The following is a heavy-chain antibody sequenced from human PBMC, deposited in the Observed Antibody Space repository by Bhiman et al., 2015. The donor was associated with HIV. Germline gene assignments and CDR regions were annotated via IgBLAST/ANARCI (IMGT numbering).Heavy chain of an antibody. Sequence: EVQLVQSGGGVVRPGGSLRLSCAASGFTFDDYGMSWVRQAPGKGLEWVSGINWNGGSTGYADSVKGRFTISRDNAKSSLYLQMNSLRAEDTAFYYCASRRGRGYFYLDYWGQGALVIVSS. CDR2: INWNGGST. CDR1: GFTFDDYG. V-gene: IGHV3-20*04. J-gene: IGHJ4*02. D-gene: IGHD3-22*01. CDR3: ASRRGRGYFYLDY.